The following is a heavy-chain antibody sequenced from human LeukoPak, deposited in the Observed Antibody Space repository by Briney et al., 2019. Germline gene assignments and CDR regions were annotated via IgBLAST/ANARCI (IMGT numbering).Heavy chain of an antibody. D-gene: IGHD4-23*01. CDR3: ARRVRGYGGTLFDY. Sequence: PSETLSLTCSVSGYSISSAYYWGWIRQPPGQGQECSGTMYHSGSTNYNPSLKSRVTISVDTSKNQFSLKLSSVTAADTAVYYCARRVRGYGGTLFDYWGQGTLVTVSS. V-gene: IGHV4-38-2*02. J-gene: IGHJ4*02. CDR2: MYHSGST. CDR1: GYSISSAYY.